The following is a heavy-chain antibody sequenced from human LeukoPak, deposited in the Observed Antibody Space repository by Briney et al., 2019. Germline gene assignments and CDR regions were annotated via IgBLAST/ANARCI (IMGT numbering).Heavy chain of an antibody. Sequence: SETLSLICTVSGSSVTSGYYWGCIRQPPGKGLEWIGSIYHSGRTYYNPSLKNRVTMSVDTSKKHFSMNLSSVTAADTAVYYCARVFSTGKDSTGFQHAFDIWGQGILVTVSS. J-gene: IGHJ3*02. CDR3: ARVFSTGKDSTGFQHAFDI. V-gene: IGHV4-38-2*02. CDR2: IYHSGRT. D-gene: IGHD3-22*01. CDR1: GSSVTSGYY.